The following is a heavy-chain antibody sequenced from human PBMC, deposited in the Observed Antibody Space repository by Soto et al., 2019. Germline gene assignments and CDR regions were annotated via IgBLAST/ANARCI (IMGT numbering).Heavy chain of an antibody. J-gene: IGHJ4*02. D-gene: IGHD2-2*02. CDR2: IRNKTNSHAT. Sequence: EVQLVESGGGLVQPGGSLTLSCAASGFTFSGSAMLWVRQASGKGLEWVGRIRNKTNSHATEYPASVKGRFTISRDDSKNTAYLQMNSLKAEDTAVYYCATHTREGYNDEYYFDYWGRGTLVTVSS. CDR1: GFTFSGSA. CDR3: ATHTREGYNDEYYFDY. V-gene: IGHV3-73*02.